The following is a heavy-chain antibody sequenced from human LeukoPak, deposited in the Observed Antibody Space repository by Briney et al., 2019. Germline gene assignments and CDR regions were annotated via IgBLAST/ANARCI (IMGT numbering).Heavy chain of an antibody. Sequence: GGSLRLSGAASGFIFSSYWMSWVRQAPGKGLEWVANIKQDGSEKYYVDSVKGRFTISRDNAKNSLYLQMNSLRAEDTAVYYCAREVNSSWYGQIDYWGQGTLVTVSS. D-gene: IGHD6-13*01. J-gene: IGHJ4*02. V-gene: IGHV3-7*01. CDR3: AREVNSSWYGQIDY. CDR1: GFIFSSYW. CDR2: IKQDGSEK.